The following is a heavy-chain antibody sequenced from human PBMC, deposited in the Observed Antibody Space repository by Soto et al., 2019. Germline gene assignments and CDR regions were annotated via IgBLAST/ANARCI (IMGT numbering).Heavy chain of an antibody. CDR1: GFTFSNYY. CDR3: ARSYSSGWEFDY. V-gene: IGHV3-11*01. D-gene: IGHD6-19*01. Sequence: PGGSLRLSCGASGFTFSNYYMSWIRQAPGEGLEWVSYISSTGRTIYYADSVKGRFTVSRDNAQNSLSLKLNSLIVEDTAVYYCARSYSSGWEFDYWGQGTQVTVS. CDR2: ISSTGRTI. J-gene: IGHJ4*02.